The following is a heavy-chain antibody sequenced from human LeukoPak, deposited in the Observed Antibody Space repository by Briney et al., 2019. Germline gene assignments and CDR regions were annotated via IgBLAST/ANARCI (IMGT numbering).Heavy chain of an antibody. V-gene: IGHV3-15*01. J-gene: IGHJ6*02. CDR2: IKSKTDGGTT. CDR3: TTGPEVLRYSDWLLSYYGMDV. Sequence: GGSLRLSCAASGFTFSNAWMSWVRQAPGKGLEWVGRIKSKTDGGTTDYAAPVKGRFTISRDDSKNTLYLQMNSLKTEDTAVYYCTTGPEVLRYSDWLLSYYGMDVWGQGTTVTVSS. CDR1: GFTFSNAW. D-gene: IGHD3-9*01.